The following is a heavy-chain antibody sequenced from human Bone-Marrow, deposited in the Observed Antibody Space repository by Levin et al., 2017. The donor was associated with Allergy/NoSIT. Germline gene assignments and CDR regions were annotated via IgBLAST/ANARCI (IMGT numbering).Heavy chain of an antibody. CDR3: ARGGGLLRFLAWSKGFDP. J-gene: IGHJ5*02. Sequence: GGSLRLSCVASEFTFSSFAMSWVRRAPGKGLEWVSTISGSGGNTYSAESVKGRFTISRDNSKSTLYLQMNSLRAEDTAVYYCARGGGLLRFLAWSKGFDPWGQGTLVTVSS. CDR1: EFTFSSFA. V-gene: IGHV3-23*01. D-gene: IGHD3-3*01. CDR2: ISGSGGNT.